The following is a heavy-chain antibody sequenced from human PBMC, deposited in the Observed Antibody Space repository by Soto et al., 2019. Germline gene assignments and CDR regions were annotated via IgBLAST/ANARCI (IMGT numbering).Heavy chain of an antibody. V-gene: IGHV4-30-4*01. CDR1: GCSISSGDYY. Sequence: SETLSLTCTVSGCSISSGDYYWSWIRQPQGKGLEWIRYIYYSGSTYYNPSLKSLVTISVDTTKNQFSLKLSPVTAADTAVYYWASGPQRNVLPFLYWLDSWGQGIMVTVST. CDR2: IYYSGST. CDR3: ASGPQRNVLPFLYWLDS. J-gene: IGHJ5*01. D-gene: IGHD3-3*01.